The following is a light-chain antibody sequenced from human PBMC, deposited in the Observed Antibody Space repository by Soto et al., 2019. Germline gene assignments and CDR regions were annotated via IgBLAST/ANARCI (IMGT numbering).Light chain of an antibody. J-gene: IGKJ4*01. Sequence: EIVLTQSPATLSLSPGERATLSCRASQSVGSYLAWFQQTPGQAPRLLIYDAFKRAAGIPARFSGSGSGTDFTLTISSLEPEDSGIYYCQDRSNWPLFTFGGGTKVDIK. CDR3: QDRSNWPLFT. CDR1: QSVGSY. CDR2: DAF. V-gene: IGKV3-11*01.